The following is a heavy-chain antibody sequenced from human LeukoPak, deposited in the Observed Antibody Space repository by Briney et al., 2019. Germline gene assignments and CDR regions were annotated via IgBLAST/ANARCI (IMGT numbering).Heavy chain of an antibody. V-gene: IGHV1-2*02. CDR3: ARDPMSTWSGSLGDD. CDR1: GYTFTGYY. CDR2: INPNSGGT. Sequence: ASVKVSCKASGYTFTGYYMHWVRQAPGQGLEWMGWINPNSGGTNYAQKFQGRVTMTRDTSISTAYMELSRLRSDDTAVYYCARDPMSTWSGSLGDDWGQGTLVTVSS. J-gene: IGHJ4*02. D-gene: IGHD3-3*01.